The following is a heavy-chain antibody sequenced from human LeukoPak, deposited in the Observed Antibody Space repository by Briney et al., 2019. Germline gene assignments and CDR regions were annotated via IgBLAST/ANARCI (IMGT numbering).Heavy chain of an antibody. Sequence: GESLKISCKGSGYSFTSCWIGWVRQMPGKGLEWMGIIYPGDSDTRYSPSFQGQVTISADKSISTAYLQWSSLKASDTAMYYCARRGAARRNYYYYYMDVWGKGTTVTVSS. CDR2: IYPGDSDT. D-gene: IGHD6-6*01. J-gene: IGHJ6*03. CDR3: ARRGAARRNYYYYYMDV. V-gene: IGHV5-51*01. CDR1: GYSFTSCW.